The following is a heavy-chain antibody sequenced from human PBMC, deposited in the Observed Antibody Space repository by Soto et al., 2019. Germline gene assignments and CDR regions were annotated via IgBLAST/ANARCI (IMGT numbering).Heavy chain of an antibody. CDR1: GYTFTRYT. V-gene: IGHV1-3*01. Sequence: QVQRVQSGAEVKKPGASVKISCKDSGYTFTRYTMNWVRQAPGQRLEWMGWINPDNGNTKSSQQFQDRGIITRDTSASTAYMDLSSLRSDGTAVYYCARGIATGQLDPWGQGPLVTVSS. CDR2: INPDNGNT. J-gene: IGHJ5*02. D-gene: IGHD2-15*01. CDR3: ARGIATGQLDP.